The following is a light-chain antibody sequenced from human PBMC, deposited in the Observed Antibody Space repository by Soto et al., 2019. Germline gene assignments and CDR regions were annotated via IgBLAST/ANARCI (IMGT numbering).Light chain of an antibody. CDR1: QTISNY. CDR2: AAS. V-gene: IGKV1-39*01. CDR3: QHTSTPPIT. Sequence: DIQMTQSPSSLSASIGDRVTVTCRASQTISNYLNWYQQKAGKAPKLLIYAASKLQSGVPSRFSGSGSGTEFTLTISSLQPEDFATYYCQHTSTPPITFGQRRLLEIK. J-gene: IGKJ5*01.